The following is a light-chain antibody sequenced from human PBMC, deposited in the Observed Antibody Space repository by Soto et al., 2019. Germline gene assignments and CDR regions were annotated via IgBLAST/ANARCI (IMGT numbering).Light chain of an antibody. J-gene: IGKJ1*01. Sequence: DIVMTQSPDSLAVSLGERATIDCKSSQSVLYSSNNKNYFDWYLQKPGQSPQLLIYLGSNRSSGVPDRFSGSGSGTDFTLKISRVEAEDVGVYYCMQALQTPWTFGQGTKVDIK. CDR2: LGS. CDR3: MQALQTPWT. V-gene: IGKV2-28*01. CDR1: QSVLYSSNNKNY.